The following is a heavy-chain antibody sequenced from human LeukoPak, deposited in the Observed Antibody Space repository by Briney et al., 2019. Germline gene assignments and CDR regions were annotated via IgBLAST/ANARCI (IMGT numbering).Heavy chain of an antibody. CDR2: IYYSGST. D-gene: IGHD4-17*01. J-gene: IGHJ4*02. CDR1: GGSVSSSLHS. Sequence: NPSETLSLTCTVSGGSVSSSLHSWGWVRQPPEKGLDWIGSIYYSGSTNYNASFNSRVTMSVDRSKDQFSLNLTSVAATDTAVYYCARHFYGDYVFDYWGKGTLVTVTS. CDR3: ARHFYGDYVFDY. V-gene: IGHV4-39*01.